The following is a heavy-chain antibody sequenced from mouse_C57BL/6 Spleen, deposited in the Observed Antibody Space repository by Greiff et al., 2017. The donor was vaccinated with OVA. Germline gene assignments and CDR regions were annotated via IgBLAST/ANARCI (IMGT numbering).Heavy chain of an antibody. CDR1: GYSITSGYD. V-gene: IGHV3-1*01. J-gene: IGHJ1*03. CDR3: ARGMAFPYWYFDV. Sequence: VQLKESGPGMVKPSQSLSLTCTVTGYSITSGYDWHWIRHFPGNKLEWMGYISYSGSTNYNPSLKSRISITHDTSKNHFFLKLNSVTTEDTATYYCARGMAFPYWYFDVWGTGTTVTVSS. CDR2: ISYSGST.